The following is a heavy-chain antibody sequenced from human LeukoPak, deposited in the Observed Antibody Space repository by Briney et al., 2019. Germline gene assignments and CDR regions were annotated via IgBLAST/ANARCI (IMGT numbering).Heavy chain of an antibody. J-gene: IGHJ5*01. CDR2: ISWNSGTI. CDR3: AKVAAYSSGWYDS. CDR1: GFIFNDYA. Sequence: GGSLRLSCAASGFIFNDYAMHWVQQAPGKGLEWVAGISWNSGTIAYADSVKGRFTISRDNAKNSLYLQMNSLRPEDMAFYFCAKVAAYSSGWYDSWGQGTLVTVSS. D-gene: IGHD6-19*01. V-gene: IGHV3-9*03.